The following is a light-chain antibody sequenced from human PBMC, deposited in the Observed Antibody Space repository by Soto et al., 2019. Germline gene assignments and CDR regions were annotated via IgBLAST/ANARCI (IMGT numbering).Light chain of an antibody. J-gene: IGKJ3*01. V-gene: IGKV3-20*01. CDR1: QSVSSKY. CDR2: GTS. Sequence: EIVLTQSPGTLSLSPGERATLSCRASQSVSSKYLAWYQQKPGQAPRVLIYGTSIRAAGVPERFSGGGSGTDFSVTITRLEPEDFAVYYCQQYGSSLFTFGRGTKVDFK. CDR3: QQYGSSLFT.